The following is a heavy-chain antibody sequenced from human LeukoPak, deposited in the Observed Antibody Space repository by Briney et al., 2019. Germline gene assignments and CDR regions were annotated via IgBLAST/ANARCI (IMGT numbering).Heavy chain of an antibody. V-gene: IGHV3-11*01. CDR3: ARAGSGFYYYSMDV. CDR2: ISSSGSTI. D-gene: IGHD3-10*01. J-gene: IGHJ6*03. Sequence: GGSLRLSCAAAGFTFSDYYMSWIRQAPGKGLEWVSYISSSGSTIYYADSVKGRFTISRDNAKNSLYLKMNSLRAEDTAVYYCARAGSGFYYYSMDVWGKGNTVTISS. CDR1: GFTFSDYY.